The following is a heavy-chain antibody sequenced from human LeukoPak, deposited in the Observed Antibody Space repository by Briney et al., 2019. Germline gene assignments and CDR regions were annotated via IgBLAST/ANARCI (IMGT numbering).Heavy chain of an antibody. D-gene: IGHD3-22*01. Sequence: PGGSLRLSCAASGFTFSSFAMSWVRQAPGKGLEWGSAIRGSGDSTHYADSVKGRFTISRDISKNTLYLPMKSVRAEDTAVYYWAKGYYYHSSRYQYLDYWGQGTLVSVSS. CDR1: GFTFSSFA. CDR2: IRGSGDST. CDR3: AKGYYYHSSRYQYLDY. V-gene: IGHV3-23*01. J-gene: IGHJ4*02.